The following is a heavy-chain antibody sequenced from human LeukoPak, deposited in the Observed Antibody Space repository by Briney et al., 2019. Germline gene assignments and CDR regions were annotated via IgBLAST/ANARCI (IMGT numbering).Heavy chain of an antibody. CDR3: ARDDIAVAGTARSKSTFFDY. D-gene: IGHD6-19*01. CDR2: INPNSGGT. V-gene: IGHV1-2*02. J-gene: IGHJ4*02. CDR1: GYTFTGYY. Sequence: ASVKVSCKASGYTFTGYYIQWVRQAPGQGLEWMGWINPNSGGTNYAQKFQGRVTMTRDTSISTAYMELSRLRSDDTAVYYCARDDIAVAGTARSKSTFFDYWGQGTLVTVSS.